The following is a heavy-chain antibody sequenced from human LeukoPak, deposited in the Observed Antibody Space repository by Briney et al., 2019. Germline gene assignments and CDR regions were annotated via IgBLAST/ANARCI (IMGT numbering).Heavy chain of an antibody. CDR2: IYYSGST. V-gene: IGHV4-59*08. D-gene: IGHD5-18*01. CDR3: ARRPWIQLGYGMDV. Sequence: SETLSLTCTVSGGSISSYYWSWIRQPPGKGLEWIGYIYYSGSTYYNPSLKSRVTISVDTSKNQFSLKLSSVTAADTAVYYCARRPWIQLGYGMDVWGQGTTVTVSS. CDR1: GGSISSYY. J-gene: IGHJ6*02.